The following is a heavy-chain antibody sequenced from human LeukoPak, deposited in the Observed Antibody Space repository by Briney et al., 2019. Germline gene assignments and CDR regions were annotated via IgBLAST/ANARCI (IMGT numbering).Heavy chain of an antibody. J-gene: IGHJ4*02. V-gene: IGHV1-18*01. Sequence: ASVKVSCKASGYAFTSYGISWVRQAPGQGLEWMGWISAYNGNTNYAQKLQGRVTMTTDTSTSTAYVELRSLRSDDTAVCYCARDRVTYDYVWGSYRFGYFDYWGQGTLVTVSS. D-gene: IGHD3-16*02. CDR2: ISAYNGNT. CDR3: ARDRVTYDYVWGSYRFGYFDY. CDR1: GYAFTSYG.